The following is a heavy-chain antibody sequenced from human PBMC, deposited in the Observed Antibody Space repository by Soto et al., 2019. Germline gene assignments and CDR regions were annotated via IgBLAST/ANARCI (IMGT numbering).Heavy chain of an antibody. CDR1: GFTSTTYS. D-gene: IGHD6-19*01. J-gene: IGHJ4*02. V-gene: IGHV3-21*06. CDR2: ISSSGTYI. Sequence: EVQLVESGGGLVEPGGSLRLSCAASGFTSTTYSVNRVRQAPGKGLEWVSSISSSGTYIYYADSVKGRFTISRDNAKNSMYLQMNSLRVEDTAVYYCASAPTGFSSGWYYFNHWGQGTLVTVSS. CDR3: ASAPTGFSSGWYYFNH.